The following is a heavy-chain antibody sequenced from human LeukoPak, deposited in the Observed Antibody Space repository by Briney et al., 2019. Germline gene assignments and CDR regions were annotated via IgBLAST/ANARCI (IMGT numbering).Heavy chain of an antibody. J-gene: IGHJ4*02. D-gene: IGHD3-10*01. Sequence: ASVKVSCKPSGYTFNRYGISWVRQAPGQGLEWMGWISGYSGNTAYAPKFRGRVTMTTDTSTSTAYMELRSLRSDDTAVYYCARGHVLLWFGTDDYWGQGTLVTVSS. CDR3: ARGHVLLWFGTDDY. CDR1: GYTFNRYG. CDR2: ISGYSGNT. V-gene: IGHV1-18*01.